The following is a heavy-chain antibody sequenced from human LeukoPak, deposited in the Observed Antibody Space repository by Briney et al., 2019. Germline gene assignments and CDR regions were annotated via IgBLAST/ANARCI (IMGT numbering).Heavy chain of an antibody. Sequence: PGRSLRLSCTASGFTFGDYAMSWVRQAPGKGLEWVGFIRSKAYGGTTEYAASVKGRFTISRDDSKSIAYLQMNSLKTEDTAVYYCTRDRTVTFAYYYYMDVWGKGTTVTVSS. D-gene: IGHD4-11*01. CDR2: IRSKAYGGTT. CDR3: TRDRTVTFAYYYYMDV. V-gene: IGHV3-49*04. CDR1: GFTFGDYA. J-gene: IGHJ6*03.